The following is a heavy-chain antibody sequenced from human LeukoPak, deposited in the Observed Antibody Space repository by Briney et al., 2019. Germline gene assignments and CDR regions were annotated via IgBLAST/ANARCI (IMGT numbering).Heavy chain of an antibody. J-gene: IGHJ4*02. CDR1: GGAISSYY. V-gene: IGHV4-4*07. D-gene: IGHD5-18*01. CDR3: ARDMSWDTTMVGAVLFDY. Sequence: SETLSLTCTVSGGAISSYYWSWIRQPAGKGLEWIGRIYISGSTNYNPSLKSRITMSVDTSRMQFSLKLSSVTAADTALYYCARDMSWDTTMVGAVLFDYWGQGMLATVSS. CDR2: IYISGST.